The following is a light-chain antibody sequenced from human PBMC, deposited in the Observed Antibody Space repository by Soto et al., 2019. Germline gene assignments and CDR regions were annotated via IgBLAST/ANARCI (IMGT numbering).Light chain of an antibody. Sequence: EIVMTQSPATLSVSPGERATLSCRASQSVSINLAWYQQKPGQAPRLLINGASTRATGIPARFSGSGSGTEFTVTISSLQSEDCAVYDCQHYNNWPLTFGGGTKVEIK. CDR2: GAS. CDR1: QSVSIN. V-gene: IGKV3-15*01. J-gene: IGKJ4*01. CDR3: QHYNNWPLT.